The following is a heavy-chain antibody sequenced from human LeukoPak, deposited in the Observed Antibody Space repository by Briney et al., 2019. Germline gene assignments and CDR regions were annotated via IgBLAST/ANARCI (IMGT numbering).Heavy chain of an antibody. D-gene: IGHD3-16*01. CDR3: AKDAYYDYVWGSPHGRYFDY. J-gene: IGHJ4*02. V-gene: IGHV3-30*18. CDR2: ISYDGSNK. Sequence: PGGSLRLSCAASVFTFSSYGMHWVRPAPGKGLGWVAVISYDGSNKYYADSVKGRFTISRDNSKNTLYLQMNTLRAEDTAVYYCAKDAYYDYVWGSPHGRYFDYWGQGTLVTVSS. CDR1: VFTFSSYG.